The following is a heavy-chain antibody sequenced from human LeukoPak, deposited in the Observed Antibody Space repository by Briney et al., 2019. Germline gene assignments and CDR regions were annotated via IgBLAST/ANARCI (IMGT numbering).Heavy chain of an antibody. CDR3: ATDRGTY. CDR1: GFTFSTSW. CDR2: IKQHGSKI. J-gene: IGHJ4*02. V-gene: IGHV3-7*01. Sequence: QSGGSLRLSCAASGFTFSTSWMNWVRRAPGKGLEWVALIKQHGSKIYYADSVKGRFTISRDDAASSLYLQMHSLRAEDTAVYYCATDRGTYWGQGTLVTVSS. D-gene: IGHD3-10*01.